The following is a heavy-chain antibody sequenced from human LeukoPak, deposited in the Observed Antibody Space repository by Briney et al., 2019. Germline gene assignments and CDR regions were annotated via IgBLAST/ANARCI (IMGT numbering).Heavy chain of an antibody. CDR3: ARHRRCSGYDSDWFDP. J-gene: IGHJ5*02. CDR1: GYSFTSYW. D-gene: IGHD5-12*01. CDR2: IYPGDSDT. Sequence: GESLKISCKGSGYSFTSYWIGWVRQMPGKGLEWMGIIYPGDSDTRYSPSFQGQVTISADKSISTAYLQWSSLKASDTAMYYCARHRRCSGYDSDWFDPWGQGTLVTVSS. V-gene: IGHV5-51*01.